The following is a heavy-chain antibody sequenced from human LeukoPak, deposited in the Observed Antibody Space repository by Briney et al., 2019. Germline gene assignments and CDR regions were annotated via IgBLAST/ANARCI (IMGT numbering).Heavy chain of an antibody. CDR1: GFPFSNGW. V-gene: IGHV3-9*01. CDR2: ISSNGGNI. D-gene: IGHD1-26*01. J-gene: IGHJ4*02. Sequence: GGSLRLSCAASGFPFSNGWMTWVRQAPGKGLEWVSGISSNGGNIGYADSVKGRFTISRDNAKNSLYLQMNSLRVKDTALYYCTSIVDWGQGALVTVSS. CDR3: TSIVD.